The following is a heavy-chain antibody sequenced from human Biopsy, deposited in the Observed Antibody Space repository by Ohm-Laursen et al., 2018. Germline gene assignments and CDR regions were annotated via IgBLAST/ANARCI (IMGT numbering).Heavy chain of an antibody. CDR1: GFTVYNNY. Sequence: SPRLSCTASGFTVYNNYMTWVRQAPGKGLEWVSSINSGSTHIYYAASVRGRFAISRDNAENSLLLQMNRLRVEDTAVYYCARGPSGVATIGRGQGTLVTVSS. D-gene: IGHD5-24*01. CDR2: INSGSTHI. CDR3: ARGPSGVATIG. V-gene: IGHV3-69-1*01. J-gene: IGHJ4*02.